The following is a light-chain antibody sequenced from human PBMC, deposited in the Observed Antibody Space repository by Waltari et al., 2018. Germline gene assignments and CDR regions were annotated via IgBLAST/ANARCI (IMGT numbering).Light chain of an antibody. V-gene: IGLV1-51*01. CDR3: GTWDSSLSAWV. CDR1: SPNIGNNY. Sequence: QSVLTQPPSVSAAPGQKVTISCSGRSPNIGNNYVSWSRQLPGTAPKLLIYDNNKRPSGIPDRFSGSKSGTSATLGITGLQTGDEADYYCGTWDSSLSAWVFGGGTKLTVL. CDR2: DNN. J-gene: IGLJ3*02.